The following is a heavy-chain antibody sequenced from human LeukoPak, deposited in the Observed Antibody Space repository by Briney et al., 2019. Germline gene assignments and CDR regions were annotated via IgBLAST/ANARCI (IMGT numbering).Heavy chain of an antibody. CDR1: GGSFSGYY. CDR2: INHSGST. J-gene: IGHJ4*02. D-gene: IGHD3-16*02. Sequence: PSETLSLTXAVYGGSFSGYYWSWNRQPPGKGLEWIGEINHSGSTNYNPSLKSRVTISVDTSKNQFSLKLTSVTAADTAVYYCARGRGYNSFDYWGQGTLVTVSS. V-gene: IGHV4-34*01. CDR3: ARGRGYNSFDY.